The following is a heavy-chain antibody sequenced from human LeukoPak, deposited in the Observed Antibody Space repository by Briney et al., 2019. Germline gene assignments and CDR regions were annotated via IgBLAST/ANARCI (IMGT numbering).Heavy chain of an antibody. V-gene: IGHV3-23*01. CDR3: AKRGSGSYSFDY. D-gene: IGHD3-10*01. CDR1: GFTFSSYA. J-gene: IGHJ4*02. Sequence: GGSLRLSCAASGFTFSSYAMSWVRQAPGKGLEWVSAISGSGGSTYYADSAKGRFTISRDNSKNTLYLQMNSLRAEDTAVYYCAKRGSGSYSFDYWGQGTLVTVSS. CDR2: ISGSGGST.